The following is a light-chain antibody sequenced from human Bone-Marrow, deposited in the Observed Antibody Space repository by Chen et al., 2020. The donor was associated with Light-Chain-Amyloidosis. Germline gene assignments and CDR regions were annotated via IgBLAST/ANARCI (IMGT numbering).Light chain of an antibody. V-gene: IGLV2-14*01. J-gene: IGLJ1*01. CDR1: SSDVGGDNH. Sequence: QSALTQPASLSGSPGQSITISCTGTSSDVGGDNHVSWYQQHSDKAPKLMLYEVTNRPSWVPDRFSGSKSDNTASLTISGLQTEDEADYFCSSYTITNTLVFGSGTRVTVL. CDR3: SSYTITNTLV. CDR2: EVT.